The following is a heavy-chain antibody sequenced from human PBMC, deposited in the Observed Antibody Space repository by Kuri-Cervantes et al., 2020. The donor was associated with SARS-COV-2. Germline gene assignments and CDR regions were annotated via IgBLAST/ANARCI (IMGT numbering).Heavy chain of an antibody. Sequence: SEKVSCKASGYTFSAYYMHWVRQAPGQGREWMGRINPSSGGTNYAQNFQGRVTMTRDTSISTAYMELSSLRSDDTAFYYCATVGDYYDSSAYFEYWGQGTLVTVSS. CDR1: GYTFSAYY. V-gene: IGHV1-2*06. CDR3: ATVGDYYDSSAYFEY. J-gene: IGHJ4*02. D-gene: IGHD3-22*01. CDR2: INPSSGGT.